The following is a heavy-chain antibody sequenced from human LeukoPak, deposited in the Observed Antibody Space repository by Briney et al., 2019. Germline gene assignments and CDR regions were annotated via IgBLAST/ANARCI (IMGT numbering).Heavy chain of an antibody. V-gene: IGHV4-38-2*01. CDR1: GYSISSGYY. CDR2: IYHSGST. CDR3: ARVVSSSWYYSDY. Sequence: PSETLSLTCAVSGYSISSGYYWGWIRQPTGKGLEWIGSIYHSGSTYYSPSLKSRVTISVDTSKNQFSLRLSSVTAADTAVYYCARVVSSSWYYSDYWGQGTLVTVSS. J-gene: IGHJ4*02. D-gene: IGHD6-13*01.